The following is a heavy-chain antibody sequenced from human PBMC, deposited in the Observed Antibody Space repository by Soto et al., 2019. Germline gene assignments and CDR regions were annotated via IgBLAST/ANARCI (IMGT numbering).Heavy chain of an antibody. CDR1: GFTFDDYA. D-gene: IGHD5-12*01. V-gene: IGHV3-9*01. CDR2: ISWNSGSI. J-gene: IGHJ4*02. Sequence: EVQLVESGGGLVQPGRSLRLSCAASGFTFDDYAMHWVRQAPGKGLEWVSGISWNSGSIGYADSVKGRFTISRDNAKNSLYLQMNSLRAEDTALYYCAKDYSPTILSGYVFDYWGQGTLVTVSS. CDR3: AKDYSPTILSGYVFDY.